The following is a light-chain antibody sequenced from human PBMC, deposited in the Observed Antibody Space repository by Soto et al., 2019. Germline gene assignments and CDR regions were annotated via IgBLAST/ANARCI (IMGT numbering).Light chain of an antibody. Sequence: DIQMTQSPSSLSASVGDRVTITCRTSQSITSYLNWYQQKPGKAPELLIHGASSLQSGVPARFSGSGSGTDFTLTIRSLQREDFATYYCQQTYGTPQSFGQGTKVEIK. CDR1: QSITSY. CDR3: QQTYGTPQS. J-gene: IGKJ1*01. CDR2: GAS. V-gene: IGKV1-39*01.